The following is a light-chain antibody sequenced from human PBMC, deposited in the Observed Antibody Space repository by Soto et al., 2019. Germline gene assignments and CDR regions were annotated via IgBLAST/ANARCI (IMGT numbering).Light chain of an antibody. Sequence: QSVLTQPASVSASPGQSITISCTGASSDVGGYNYVSWYQQHPGKAPKLMIYDVSKRPSGVPDRFSGSKSGNTASLTISGLQTEDEADYYCCSYAGRYTYVFGTGTKVTVL. V-gene: IGLV2-11*01. J-gene: IGLJ1*01. CDR3: CSYAGRYTYV. CDR2: DVS. CDR1: SSDVGGYNY.